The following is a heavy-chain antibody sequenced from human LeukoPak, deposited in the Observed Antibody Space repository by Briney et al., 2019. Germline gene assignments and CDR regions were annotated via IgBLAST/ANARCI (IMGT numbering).Heavy chain of an antibody. D-gene: IGHD2-2*01. CDR2: INPNSGGT. CDR1: GYTFTGYY. V-gene: IGHV1-2*02. Sequence: ASVKVSCKASGYTFTGYYMHWVRQAPGQGLEWMGWINPNSGGTNYAQKFQGRVTMTRDTSISTAYMELSRLRSDDTAVYYCARVGYCSSTSCSDPYYYYGMDVWAKGPRSPSP. CDR3: ARVGYCSSTSCSDPYYYYGMDV. J-gene: IGHJ6*02.